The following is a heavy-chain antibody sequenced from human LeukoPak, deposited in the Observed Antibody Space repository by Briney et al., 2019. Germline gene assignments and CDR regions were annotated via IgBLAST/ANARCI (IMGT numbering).Heavy chain of an antibody. CDR2: IYYSGST. V-gene: IGHV4-31*03. Sequence: NASQTLSLTCTVPGGSISSGGYYWSWIRQHPGKGLEWIGYIYYSGSTYYNPSLKSRVTISVDTSKNQFSLKLSSVTAADTAVYYCAREGGDSSGYYFDYWGQGTLVTVSS. J-gene: IGHJ4*02. CDR3: AREGGDSSGYYFDY. D-gene: IGHD3-22*01. CDR1: GGSISSGGYY.